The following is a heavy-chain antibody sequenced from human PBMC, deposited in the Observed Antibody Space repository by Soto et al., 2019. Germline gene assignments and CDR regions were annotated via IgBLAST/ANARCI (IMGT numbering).Heavy chain of an antibody. V-gene: IGHV4-59*01. CDR2: IYYSGTT. CDR3: ASPRNCSSKRCHTFDY. Sequence: SETLSLTCTVSGVSISSYYWSWIRQAPGRGLEWIGNIYYSGTTNYNPSLKSRVTISVDTSKNQFSLKLTSVTAADTAVYYCASPRNCSSKRCHTFDYGRQRTLVTVS. J-gene: IGHJ4*02. D-gene: IGHD2-2*02. CDR1: GVSISSYY.